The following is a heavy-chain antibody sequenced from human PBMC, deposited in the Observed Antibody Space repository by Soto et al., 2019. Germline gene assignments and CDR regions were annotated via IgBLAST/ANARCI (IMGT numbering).Heavy chain of an antibody. CDR2: ISYSGTTT. CDR3: AKRFTLFGEVKLSPDFDY. Sequence: EVQLLESGGGLVQPEGSLRLSCAASGFTFSSHAMSWVRQAPGKGLEWVSAISYSGTTTYYAESVKGRFTISRDNSKNTLYLQMNSLRVEDTAIYYCAKRFTLFGEVKLSPDFDYWGQGTLVTVSS. D-gene: IGHD3-3*01. CDR1: GFTFSSHA. V-gene: IGHV3-23*01. J-gene: IGHJ4*02.